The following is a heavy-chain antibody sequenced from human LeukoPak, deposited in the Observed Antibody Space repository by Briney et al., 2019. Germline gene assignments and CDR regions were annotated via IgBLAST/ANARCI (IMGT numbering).Heavy chain of an antibody. Sequence: PGGSLRLSCAASGSTFDDYAMHWVRQAPGKGLEWVSGISWNSGSIGYADSVKGRFTISRDNAKNSLYLQMNSLRAEDTALYYCAKGAAVDYWGQGTLVTVSS. V-gene: IGHV3-9*01. CDR1: GSTFDDYA. J-gene: IGHJ4*02. CDR2: ISWNSGSI. CDR3: AKGAAVDY. D-gene: IGHD6-25*01.